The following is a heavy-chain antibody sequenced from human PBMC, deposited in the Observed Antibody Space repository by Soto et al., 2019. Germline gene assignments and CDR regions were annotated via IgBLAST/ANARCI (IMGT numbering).Heavy chain of an antibody. CDR3: ARELRDENYVYNYFGMDV. J-gene: IGHJ6*02. CDR1: GGSISSGGYY. Sequence: QVQLQESGPGLVKPSQTLSLTCTVSGGSISSGGYYWSWIRQHPGKGLEWIGSIYYSGSTYYNPSLKSRVIILVDTSKNQFSLKLSSVTAADTAVYYCARELRDENYVYNYFGMDVWGQGTTVTVSS. V-gene: IGHV4-31*03. CDR2: IYYSGST. D-gene: IGHD1-7*01.